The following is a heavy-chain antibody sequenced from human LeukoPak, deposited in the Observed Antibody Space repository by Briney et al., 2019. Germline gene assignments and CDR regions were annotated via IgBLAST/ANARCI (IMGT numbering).Heavy chain of an antibody. CDR1: GGSFSGYY. J-gene: IGHJ5*02. D-gene: IGHD3-16*02. CDR2: INHSGST. Sequence: PSETLSLTCAVYGGSFSGYYWSWIRQPPGKGLEWIGEINHSGSTNYNPSLKSRVTISVDTSKNQFSLKLSSVTAADTAVYYCARQGPYYDYVWGSYRLRNWFDPWGQGTLVTVSS. V-gene: IGHV4-34*01. CDR3: ARQGPYYDYVWGSYRLRNWFDP.